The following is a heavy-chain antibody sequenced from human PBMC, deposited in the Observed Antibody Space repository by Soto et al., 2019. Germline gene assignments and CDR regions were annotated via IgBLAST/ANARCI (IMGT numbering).Heavy chain of an antibody. J-gene: IGHJ4*02. CDR2: LYTGGNT. CDR3: ARFEYYHNSDYPIIDY. D-gene: IGHD3-22*01. V-gene: IGHV3-66*01. Sequence: GGSLRLSCAASGFTVSSNFMGWVRQAPGKGLEWVSVLYTGGNTYYADSVKDRFTISRDDSKNTLYLQMNSLRAEDAAVFYCARFEYYHNSDYPIIDYWGQGALVTVSS. CDR1: GFTVSSNF.